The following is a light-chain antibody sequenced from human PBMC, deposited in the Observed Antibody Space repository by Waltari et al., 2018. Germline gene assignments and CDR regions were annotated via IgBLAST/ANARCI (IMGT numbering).Light chain of an antibody. V-gene: IGLV1-44*01. CDR1: TSSIGINT. J-gene: IGLJ3*02. CDR3: ASWDDSLNGPV. Sequence: QSVLTQPPSTSGTPGQRVIISCSGSTSSIGINTVNWYQQLPGTAPTVLIYRNNQRPSGVPDRFSGSKSGTSASLAISGLQSAYEATYYCASWDDSLNGPVFGGGTKLTVL. CDR2: RNN.